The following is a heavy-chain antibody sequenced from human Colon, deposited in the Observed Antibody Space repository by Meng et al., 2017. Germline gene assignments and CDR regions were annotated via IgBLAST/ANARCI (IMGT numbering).Heavy chain of an antibody. CDR1: GGSISSYS. D-gene: IGHD5/OR15-5a*01. CDR3: ASTSRGGVSDY. CDR2: IYHSGTT. Sequence: HVQLQESGPGLVKPSGTLSLTCAISGGSISSYSWSWIRQSPQKGLEWIAYIYHSGTTNYNPSLRSRVTISVDPSKNQIHLKLSSVTAADTAVYYCASTSRGGVSDYWGQGTLVTVSS. J-gene: IGHJ4*02. V-gene: IGHV4-59*08.